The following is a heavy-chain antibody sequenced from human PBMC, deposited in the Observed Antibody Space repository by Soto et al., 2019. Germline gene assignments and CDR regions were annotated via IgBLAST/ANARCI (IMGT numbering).Heavy chain of an antibody. V-gene: IGHV4-39*01. J-gene: IGHJ5*02. CDR3: ASPRISAAEGVNWFDP. D-gene: IGHD6-13*01. Sequence: SETLSLTCTVSGGSISSSSYYWGWIRQPPGKGLEWIGSIYYSGSTYYNPCLKSRVTVSVETPKNQFSLKLSSVTAADTAVYYCASPRISAAEGVNWFDPWGQGTLVTV. CDR1: GGSISSSSYY. CDR2: IYYSGST.